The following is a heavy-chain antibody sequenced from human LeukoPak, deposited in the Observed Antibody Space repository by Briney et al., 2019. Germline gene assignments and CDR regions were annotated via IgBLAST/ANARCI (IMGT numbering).Heavy chain of an antibody. D-gene: IGHD6-13*01. J-gene: IGHJ4*02. Sequence: PGESLRLSCAASGFTVSSYSMNWVRQAPGKGLEWVSSISSSSSYIYYADSVKGRFTISRDNAKNSLYLQMNSLRAEDTAVYYCARGVRGQQLFDYWGQGTLVTVSS. CDR2: ISSSSSYI. CDR1: GFTVSSYS. CDR3: ARGVRGQQLFDY. V-gene: IGHV3-21*01.